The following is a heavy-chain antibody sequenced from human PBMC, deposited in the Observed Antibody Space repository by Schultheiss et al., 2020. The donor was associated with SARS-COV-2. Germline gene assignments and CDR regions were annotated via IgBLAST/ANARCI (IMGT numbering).Heavy chain of an antibody. Sequence: SVKVSCKASGFTFTSSAVQWVRQARGQRLEWIGWIVVGSGNTNYAQKFQERVTITRDMSTSTAYMELSSLRSEDTAVYYCAAAGVPAGFYYYYGMDVWGQGTTVTVSS. CDR2: IVVGSGNT. V-gene: IGHV1-58*01. CDR1: GFTFTSSA. D-gene: IGHD1-1*01. CDR3: AAAGVPAGFYYYYGMDV. J-gene: IGHJ6*02.